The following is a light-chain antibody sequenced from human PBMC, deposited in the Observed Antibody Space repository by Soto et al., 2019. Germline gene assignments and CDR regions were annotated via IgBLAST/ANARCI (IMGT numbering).Light chain of an antibody. CDR2: DAS. V-gene: IGKV3-11*01. CDR1: QSVSSY. J-gene: IGKJ2*01. CDR3: QQRSNWLYT. Sequence: EIVLTQSPATLSLSPGESATLSCWASQSVSSYLAWYQQKPGQAPRLLIYDASNRATGIPARFSGSGSGTDFTLTISSLEPEDFAVYYCQQRSNWLYTFGQGTKVDI.